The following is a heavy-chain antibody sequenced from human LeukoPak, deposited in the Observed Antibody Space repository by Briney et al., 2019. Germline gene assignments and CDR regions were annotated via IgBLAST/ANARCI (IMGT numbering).Heavy chain of an antibody. CDR3: VRDWGY. CDR1: GFTFSSYR. D-gene: IGHD3-22*01. Sequence: GGSRRLSCAASGFTFSSYRMSWVRLAPGRGLEWVSSITNTSSNIYYADSVKGRFTISRDNAKNSVFLQMNSLRAEDTAAYYCVRDWGYWGQGTLVTVSS. J-gene: IGHJ4*02. CDR2: ITNTSSNI. V-gene: IGHV3-48*04.